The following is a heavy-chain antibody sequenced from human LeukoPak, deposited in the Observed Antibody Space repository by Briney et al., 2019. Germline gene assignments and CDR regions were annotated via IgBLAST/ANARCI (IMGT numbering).Heavy chain of an antibody. D-gene: IGHD2-8*01. Sequence: GGSLRLSCAASGFTFRSYGMSWVRQAPGKGLEWVSIISGSGTTTDYADSVKGRFTISRDNSKNTLYLQMNSLRAEDTAVYYCAKDRCSNGVGCYYYYMDVWGKGTTVTISS. V-gene: IGHV3-23*01. CDR1: GFTFRSYG. CDR2: ISGSGTTT. J-gene: IGHJ6*03. CDR3: AKDRCSNGVGCYYYYMDV.